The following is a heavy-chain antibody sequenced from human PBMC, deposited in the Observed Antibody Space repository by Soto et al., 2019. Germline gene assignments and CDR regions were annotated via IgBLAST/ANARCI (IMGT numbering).Heavy chain of an antibody. J-gene: IGHJ4*02. Sequence: SDTLSLTCSVSGVSVSEKTYYLRWIRPPPGKRLEWIGYVYYSGTTNYNPSLKSRVTISVDLSKNRFSLRLSSVTTADTALYYCARTTAVPNTLRSRYFFDYWGQGTLVTVSA. CDR2: VYYSGTT. CDR3: ARTTAVPNTLRSRYFFDY. D-gene: IGHD4-17*01. V-gene: IGHV4-61*01. CDR1: GVSVSEKTYY.